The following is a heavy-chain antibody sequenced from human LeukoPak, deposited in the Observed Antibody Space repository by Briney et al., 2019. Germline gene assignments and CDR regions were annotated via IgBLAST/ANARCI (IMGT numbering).Heavy chain of an antibody. Sequence: SETLSLTCSVSGSSVSSGTYYWSWIRQPPGKGLEWIGNVHHSGITNYNSSLKSRVIISLDTSKNQFSLKLSSVTAADTALYYCAGGVLYWGQGTLVTVSS. CDR3: AGGVLY. CDR2: VHHSGIT. CDR1: GSSVSSGTYY. J-gene: IGHJ4*01. D-gene: IGHD2-8*01. V-gene: IGHV4-61*01.